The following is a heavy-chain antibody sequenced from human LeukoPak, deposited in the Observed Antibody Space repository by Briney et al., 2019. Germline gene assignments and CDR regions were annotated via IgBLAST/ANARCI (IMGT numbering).Heavy chain of an antibody. D-gene: IGHD3-22*01. CDR1: GYSISSGYY. J-gene: IGHJ6*03. CDR3: ARGDTYYYDSSGYYFEYYYYYMDV. V-gene: IGHV4-38-2*01. Sequence: SETLSLTCAVSGYSISSGYYWGWIRQPPGKGLEWIGEINHSGSTNYNPSLKSRVTISVDTSKNQFSLKLSSVTAADTAVYYCARGDTYYYDSSGYYFEYYYYYMDVWGKGTTVTVSS. CDR2: INHSGST.